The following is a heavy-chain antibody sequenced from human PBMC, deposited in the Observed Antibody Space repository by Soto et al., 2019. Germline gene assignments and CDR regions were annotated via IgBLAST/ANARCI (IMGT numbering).Heavy chain of an antibody. CDR3: ARDKDRAQVGGNYYYIMDV. CDR2: IMPIFRTA. CDR1: GGTFSTAA. J-gene: IGHJ6*02. Sequence: QVQVVQSGAEMKKPGSSVKVSCKTSGGTFSTAAISWVRQAPGQGLEWMGGIMPIFRTADYAQKFQGRVTITADESATTAYLALSSLRSEDTAVYYCARDKDRAQVGGNYYYIMDVWGQGTTVTVTS. V-gene: IGHV1-69*12. D-gene: IGHD2-2*01.